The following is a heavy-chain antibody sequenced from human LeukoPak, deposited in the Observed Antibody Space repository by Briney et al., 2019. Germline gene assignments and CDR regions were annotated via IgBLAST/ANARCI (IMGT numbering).Heavy chain of an antibody. J-gene: IGHJ4*02. CDR1: GGSTSSYY. Sequence: SETLSLTCTVSGGSTSSYYWSWIRQPPGKGLEWIGYIYYSGNTNYSPSLKSRVTISVDTSKNQFSLKLSSVTAADTAVYYCARKGSNFDYWGQGTLVTVSS. V-gene: IGHV4-59*01. CDR3: ARKGSNFDY. D-gene: IGHD1-26*01. CDR2: IYYSGNT.